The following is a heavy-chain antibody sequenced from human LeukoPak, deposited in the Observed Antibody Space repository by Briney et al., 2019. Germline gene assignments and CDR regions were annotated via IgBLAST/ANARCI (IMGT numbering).Heavy chain of an antibody. CDR3: ARKYGDYNDAFDI. D-gene: IGHD4-17*01. CDR2: IYYSGST. CDR1: GYSISSSNW. J-gene: IGHJ3*02. V-gene: IGHV4-28*01. Sequence: PSETLSLTCAVSGYSISSSNWWGWIRQPPGKGLEWIGYIYYSGSTYYNPSLKSRVTMSVDTSKNQFSLKLSSVTAVDTAVYYRARKYGDYNDAFDIWGQGTMVTVSS.